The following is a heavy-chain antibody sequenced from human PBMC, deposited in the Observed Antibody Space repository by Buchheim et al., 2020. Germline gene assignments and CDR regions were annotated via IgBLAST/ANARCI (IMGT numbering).Heavy chain of an antibody. CDR2: IYYSGST. D-gene: IGHD2-21*01. V-gene: IGHV4-59*01. CDR3: ARAPPALAYCGGDCYPDAFDI. J-gene: IGHJ3*02. Sequence: QVQLQESGPGLVKPSETLSLTCTVSGGSISSYYSSWIRQPPGKGLEWIGYIYYSGSTNYNPSLKSRVTLSVDTSKNQFSLKLSSVTAADTAVYYCARAPPALAYCGGDCYPDAFDIWGQGT. CDR1: GGSISSYY.